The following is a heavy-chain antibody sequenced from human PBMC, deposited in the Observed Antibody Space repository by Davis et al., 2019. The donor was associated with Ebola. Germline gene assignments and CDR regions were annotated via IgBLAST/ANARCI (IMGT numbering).Heavy chain of an antibody. D-gene: IGHD4-17*01. J-gene: IGHJ5*02. CDR1: GDSISSYY. V-gene: IGHV4-34*01. CDR3: ARGPHTVGFDP. Sequence: SETLSLTCTVSGDSISSYYWTWIRQPPGKGLEWIGEINHSGSTNYNPSLKSRVTISVDTSKNQFSLKLSSVTAADTAVYYCARGPHTVGFDPWGQGTLVTVSS. CDR2: INHSGST.